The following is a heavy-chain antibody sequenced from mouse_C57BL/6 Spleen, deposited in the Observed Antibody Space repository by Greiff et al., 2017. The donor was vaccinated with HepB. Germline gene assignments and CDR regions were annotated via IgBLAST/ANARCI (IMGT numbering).Heavy chain of an antibody. Sequence: VQLQQPGAELVKPGASVKMSCKASGYTFTSYWITWVKQRPGQGLEWIGDIYPGSGSTNYNEKFKSKATLTVDTSSSTAYMQLSSLTSEDSAVYYCARKGTIYYGKGNYAMDYWGQGTSVTVSS. CDR3: ARKGTIYYGKGNYAMDY. D-gene: IGHD2-1*01. CDR2: IYPGSGST. CDR1: GYTFTSYW. J-gene: IGHJ4*01. V-gene: IGHV1-55*01.